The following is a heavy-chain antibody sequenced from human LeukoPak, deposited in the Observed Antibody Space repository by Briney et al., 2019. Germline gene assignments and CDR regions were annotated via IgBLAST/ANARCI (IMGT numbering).Heavy chain of an antibody. CDR3: AKHSSNYGGNWPFDY. D-gene: IGHD4-23*01. CDR2: ISYDGSNK. Sequence: GGSLRLSCAASGFNFSPYGMHWVRQPPGKGLEWVALISYDGSNKYFADSVKGRFTISRDNSENKLYLQMNSLRPEDTAVYYCAKHSSNYGGNWPFDYWGQGTLVTVSS. J-gene: IGHJ4*02. CDR1: GFNFSPYG. V-gene: IGHV3-30*18.